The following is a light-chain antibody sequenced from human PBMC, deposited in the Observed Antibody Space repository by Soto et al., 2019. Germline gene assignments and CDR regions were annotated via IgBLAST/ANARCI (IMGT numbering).Light chain of an antibody. CDR2: GND. J-gene: IGLJ1*01. V-gene: IGLV1-51*01. CDR3: GAWDSSLSAQYV. Sequence: QSVLTQPPSVSAAPGQRVTISCSGSSSDIGNNFVSWYQQFPGTAPKVLIYGNDKRPSGIPDRFSASTSATSATLVITGLQTGDEADYYCGAWDSSLSAQYVFGTGTKVTVL. CDR1: SSDIGNNF.